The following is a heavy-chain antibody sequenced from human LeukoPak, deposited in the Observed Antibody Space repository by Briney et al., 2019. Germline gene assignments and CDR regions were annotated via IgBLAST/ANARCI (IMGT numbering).Heavy chain of an antibody. CDR2: ISSSGSTI. Sequence: PGGSLRLSCAASGFTFSDYYMSWIRQAPGKGLEWVSYISSSGSTIYYADSVKGRFTISRDNAKNTLYLQMNSLRAEDTAVYYCAKLVGAYCGGDCYVWGQGTLVTVSS. J-gene: IGHJ4*02. CDR3: AKLVGAYCGGDCYV. CDR1: GFTFSDYY. D-gene: IGHD2-21*01. V-gene: IGHV3-11*04.